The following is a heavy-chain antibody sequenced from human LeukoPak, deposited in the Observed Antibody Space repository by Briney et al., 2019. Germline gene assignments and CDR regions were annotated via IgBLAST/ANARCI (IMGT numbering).Heavy chain of an antibody. V-gene: IGHV3-23*01. Sequence: PGGSLRLSCAASGFTFSTYTMAWVRQAPGGGPEWVSGIGGDGGGGTYYADSVRGRFAISRDNSKSTLYLQMNSLRVEVTAVYYCLKDFGRNLGGPGYWGRGTLVTVSP. CDR2: IGGDGGGGT. D-gene: IGHD3-10*01. CDR1: GFTFSTYT. CDR3: LKDFGRNLGGPGY. J-gene: IGHJ4*02.